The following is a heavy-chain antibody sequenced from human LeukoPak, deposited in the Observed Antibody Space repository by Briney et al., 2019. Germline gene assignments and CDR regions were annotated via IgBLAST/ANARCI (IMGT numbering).Heavy chain of an antibody. CDR3: ARAAHTYYYDSSGYYHRAFDI. V-gene: IGHV4-34*01. CDR1: GGSFSGYY. CDR2: INHSGST. D-gene: IGHD3-22*01. J-gene: IGHJ3*02. Sequence: SETLSLTCAVYGGSFSGYYWSWIRQPPGKGLEWIGEINHSGSTNYNPSLKSRVTISVDTSKNQFSLKLSSATAADTAVYYCARAAHTYYYDSSGYYHRAFDIWGQGTMVTVSS.